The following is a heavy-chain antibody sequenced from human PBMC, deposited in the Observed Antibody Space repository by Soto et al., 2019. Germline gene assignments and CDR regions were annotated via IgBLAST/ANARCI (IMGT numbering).Heavy chain of an antibody. Sequence: HPGGSLRLSCAASGFTFSAYAMSWVRQAPGKGLEWVSYISGSSHSAYYADSVKGRFTISRDNSKNTLYLQMNGLRTEDTAIYYCVKEGMAGLSSGWHYFDYWGLGTLVTVS. CDR2: ISGSSHSA. J-gene: IGHJ4*02. D-gene: IGHD6-19*01. V-gene: IGHV3-23*01. CDR1: GFTFSAYA. CDR3: VKEGMAGLSSGWHYFDY.